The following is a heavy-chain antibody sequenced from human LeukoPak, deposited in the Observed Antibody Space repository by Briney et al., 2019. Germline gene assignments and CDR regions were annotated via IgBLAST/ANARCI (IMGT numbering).Heavy chain of an antibody. Sequence: PGGSLRLSCAASGFTFSSYAMHWVRQAPGKGLEWVAVISYDGSNKYYADSVKGRFTISRDNSKNTLYLQMNSLRAEDTAVYYCARDEGYCSGGSCYSPYFQHWGQGTLVTVSS. J-gene: IGHJ1*01. CDR1: GFTFSSYA. CDR3: ARDEGYCSGGSCYSPYFQH. CDR2: ISYDGSNK. D-gene: IGHD2-15*01. V-gene: IGHV3-30*04.